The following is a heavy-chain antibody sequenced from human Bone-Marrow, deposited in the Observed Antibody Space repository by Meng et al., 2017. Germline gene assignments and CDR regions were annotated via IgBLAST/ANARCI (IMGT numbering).Heavy chain of an antibody. J-gene: IGHJ4*02. CDR3: ARDSRGNTYGYFDY. CDR1: GGSISSGTYY. Sequence: SETLSLTCTVSGGSISSGTYYCTWIRQPPGKGLEWIGYIHYSRSTNYNPSLESRVTISVDTSQNRFSLELNSVTAADTAVCYCARDSRGNTYGYFDYWGQGTLVTVSS. CDR2: IHYSRST. V-gene: IGHV4-61*01. D-gene: IGHD5-18*01.